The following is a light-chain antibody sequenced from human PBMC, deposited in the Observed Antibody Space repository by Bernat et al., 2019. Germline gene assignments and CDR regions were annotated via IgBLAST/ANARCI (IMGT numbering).Light chain of an antibody. CDR3: QSFDRSLSTWV. CDR1: SSNIGAGYD. Sequence: QSVLTQPPSVSGAPGQRVTISCTGRSSNIGAGYDVHWYQQFPGTAPKLLISGNSNRPSGVPDRFSGSKSGSSASLAITGLQAEDEADFYCQSFDRSLSTWVFGGGTKLTVL. J-gene: IGLJ3*02. CDR2: GNS. V-gene: IGLV1-40*01.